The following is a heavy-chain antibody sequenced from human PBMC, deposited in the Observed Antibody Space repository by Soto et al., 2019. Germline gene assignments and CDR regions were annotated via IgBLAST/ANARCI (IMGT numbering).Heavy chain of an antibody. CDR3: AKEFQWELHAFDI. V-gene: IGHV3-30*02. CDR2: MGNDGITT. J-gene: IGHJ3*02. CDR1: GFTFSTYG. Sequence: GGSLRLSCAASGFTFSTYGMHWVRQAPGKGLEWVAVMGNDGITTFYADSVKGRFTISRDNSKNTLFLQMNSLRADDTAVYYCAKEFQWELHAFDIWCPGTMVTVSS. D-gene: IGHD1-26*01.